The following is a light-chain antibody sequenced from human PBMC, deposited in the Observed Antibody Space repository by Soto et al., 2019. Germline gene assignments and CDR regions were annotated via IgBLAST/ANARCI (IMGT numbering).Light chain of an antibody. CDR1: SSDVGSYNL. J-gene: IGLJ3*02. Sequence: QSALTQPASVSGSPGQSITISCTGTSSDVGSYNLVSWYQQHPGKAPKLMIYEGNERPSGVSNHFSGSKSGNTASLTISGLQAEDEADYYCCSYAGSSTWVIGGGTKLTVL. CDR3: CSYAGSSTWV. CDR2: EGN. V-gene: IGLV2-23*01.